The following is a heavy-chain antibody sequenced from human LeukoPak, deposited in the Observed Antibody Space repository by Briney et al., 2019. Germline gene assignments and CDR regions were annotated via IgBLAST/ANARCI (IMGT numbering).Heavy chain of an antibody. D-gene: IGHD1-26*01. CDR2: IYHSGST. V-gene: IGHV4-30-2*01. J-gene: IGHJ3*02. CDR3: ARGQWELLDDAFDI. Sequence: SQTLSLTCTVSGGSISSGGYYWSWIRQPPGKGLEWIGYIYHSGSTYYNPSLKSRVTISVDRSKNQFSLKLSSVTAADTAVYYCARGQWELLDDAFDIWGQGTMVTVSS. CDR1: GGSISSGGYY.